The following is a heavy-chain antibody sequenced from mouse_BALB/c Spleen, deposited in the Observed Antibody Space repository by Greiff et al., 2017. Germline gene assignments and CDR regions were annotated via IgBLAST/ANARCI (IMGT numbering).Heavy chain of an antibody. CDR1: GFTFSDFY. CDR2: SRNKANDYTT. CDR3: ARDPYGYFDV. Sequence: EVMLVESGGGLVQPGGSLRLSCATSGFTFSDFYMAWVRQPPGKRLEWIAASRNKANDYTTEYSASVMGRFIVSRDTSQSILYLQMNALSAEDTAIYYCARDPYGYFDVWGAGTTVTVSS. V-gene: IGHV7-1*02. J-gene: IGHJ1*01.